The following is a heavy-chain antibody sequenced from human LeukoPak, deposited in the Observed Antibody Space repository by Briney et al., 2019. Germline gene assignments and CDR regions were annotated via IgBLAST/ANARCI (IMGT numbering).Heavy chain of an antibody. CDR2: ISSSSSTI. Sequence: GGSLRLSCAASGFTSSSYSMNWVRQAPGKGLEWVSYISSSSSTIYYADSVKGRFTISRDNAKNSLYLQMNSLRAEDTAVYYCARDWAPYYYDSSGYFDYWGQGTLVTVSS. V-gene: IGHV3-48*01. CDR1: GFTSSSYS. D-gene: IGHD3-22*01. CDR3: ARDWAPYYYDSSGYFDY. J-gene: IGHJ4*02.